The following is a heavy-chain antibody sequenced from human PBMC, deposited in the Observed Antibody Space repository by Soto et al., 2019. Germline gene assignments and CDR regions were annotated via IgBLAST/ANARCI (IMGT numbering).Heavy chain of an antibody. CDR2: ISAYKGNT. Sequence: QVQLVQSGAEVKKPGASVTVSCKASGYTFTSYGISWVRQAPGQGLEWMGWISAYKGNTNYAQKLQDRVTMTTDTSTSTAYRELRNLRSDDPAVYYCARETLCRDRDYSYFDYWGQGTLVTVSS. J-gene: IGHJ4*02. CDR3: ARETLCRDRDYSYFDY. CDR1: GYTFTSYG. D-gene: IGHD4-17*01. V-gene: IGHV1-18*01.